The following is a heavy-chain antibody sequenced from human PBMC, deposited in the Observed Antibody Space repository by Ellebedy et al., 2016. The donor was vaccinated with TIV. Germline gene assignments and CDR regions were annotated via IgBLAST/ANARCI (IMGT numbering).Heavy chain of an antibody. V-gene: IGHV1-8*01. D-gene: IGHD5-18*01. CDR3: GTPMVGDFSYYYMDV. J-gene: IGHJ6*03. Sequence: ASVNVSCXASGYTFTSYHIHWVRQAPGQGLEWMGWVNPNSGYTGYAQMFQGRVTMTRNTSINTAYMELRSLRSDDTAVYYCGTPMVGDFSYYYMDVWGKGTTVTVSS. CDR1: GYTFTSYH. CDR2: VNPNSGYT.